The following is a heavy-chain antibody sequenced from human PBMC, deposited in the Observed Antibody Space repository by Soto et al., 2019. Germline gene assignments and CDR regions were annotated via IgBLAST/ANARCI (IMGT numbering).Heavy chain of an antibody. D-gene: IGHD6-13*01. CDR2: IYYSGST. J-gene: IGHJ4*02. CDR1: GGSISSSSYY. CDR3: ARRSPRYSSSWYRVAEDY. Sequence: QLQLQESGPGLVKPSETLSLTCTVSGGSISSSSYYWGWIRQPPGKGLEWIGSIYYSGSTYYNPSLKSRVTISVDTSKNQFSLRLSSVTAADTAVYYCARRSPRYSSSWYRVAEDYWGQGTLVTVSS. V-gene: IGHV4-39*01.